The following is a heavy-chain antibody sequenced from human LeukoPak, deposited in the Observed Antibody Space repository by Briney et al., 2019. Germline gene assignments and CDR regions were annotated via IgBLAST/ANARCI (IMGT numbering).Heavy chain of an antibody. CDR3: AKDRSGSYSGFDY. CDR1: GFTFSSYA. V-gene: IGHV3-23*01. D-gene: IGHD1-26*01. CDR2: ISGSGGST. Sequence: PGGSLRLSCAASGFTFSSYAMSWVRQAPGKGLEWVSVISGSGGSTYYADSVKGRFTISRDSSKNTLYLQMNSLRAEDTAVYYCAKDRSGSYSGFDYWGQGTLVTFSS. J-gene: IGHJ4*02.